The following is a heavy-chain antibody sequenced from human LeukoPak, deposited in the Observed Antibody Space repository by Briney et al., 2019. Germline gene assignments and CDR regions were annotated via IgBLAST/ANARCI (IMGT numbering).Heavy chain of an antibody. D-gene: IGHD3-10*01. CDR1: DGSFSGYY. J-gene: IGHJ4*02. CDR3: ARGLTMVRGVVTYDY. CDR2: INHSGST. Sequence: SETLSLTCAVYDGSFSGYYWSWIRQPPGEGPEWIGEINHSGSTNYNPSLKSRVTISVDTSKNQFSLKLSSVTAADTAVYYCARGLTMVRGVVTYDYWGQGTLVTVSS. V-gene: IGHV4-34*01.